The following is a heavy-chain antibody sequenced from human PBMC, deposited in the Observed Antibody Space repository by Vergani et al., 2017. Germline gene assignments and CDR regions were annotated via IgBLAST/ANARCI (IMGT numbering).Heavy chain of an antibody. CDR3: AILTDYYDSSGYYLDY. V-gene: IGHV1-24*01. Sequence: QVQLVQSGSEARKPGASVKVSCQVSGYSLTELTIHWVRQAPGKGLEWMGGFDAEHGEVTFAHHIQGRVTMTEDRYTYTAYMELSSLRPEDTALYYCAILTDYYDSSGYYLDYWGQGTLVTVSS. CDR1: GYSLTELT. D-gene: IGHD3-22*01. CDR2: FDAEHGEV. J-gene: IGHJ4*02.